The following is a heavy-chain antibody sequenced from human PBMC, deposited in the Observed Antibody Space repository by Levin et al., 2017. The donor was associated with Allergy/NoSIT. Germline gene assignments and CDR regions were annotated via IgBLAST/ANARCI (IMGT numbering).Heavy chain of an antibody. CDR1: GFTGGYTFSNSG. D-gene: IGHD2-2*01. CDR2: ISSSGQIT. J-gene: IGHJ3*01. V-gene: IGHV3-23*01. CDR3: AKWISSIWYSPFDV. Sequence: GGSLRLSCAASGFTGGYTFSNSGVSWVRQAPGKGLEWVSGISSSGQITYYADSVKGRFTVSRDNSRDILSLHMNALTAADTAVYYCAKWISSIWYSPFDVWGPGTMVTVSS.